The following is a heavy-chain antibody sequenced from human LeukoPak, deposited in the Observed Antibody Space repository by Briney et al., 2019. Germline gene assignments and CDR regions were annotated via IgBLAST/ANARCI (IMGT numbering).Heavy chain of an antibody. J-gene: IGHJ4*02. V-gene: IGHV3-11*04. CDR1: GFTFSDYY. CDR3: ARDKMTTVTTFDS. Sequence: GGSLRLSCAASGFTFSDYYMSWIRQAPGKGLGWVSYISSSGSTIYYADSVKGRFTISRDNAKNSLYLQMNSRRAEDTAVYYCARDKMTTVTTFDSWGQGTLVTVSS. CDR2: ISSSGSTI. D-gene: IGHD4-17*01.